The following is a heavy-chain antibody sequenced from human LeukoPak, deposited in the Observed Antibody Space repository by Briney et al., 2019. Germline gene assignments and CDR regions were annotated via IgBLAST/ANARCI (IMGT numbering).Heavy chain of an antibody. Sequence: GGSLRLSCAASGFTFSSYSMNWVRQAPGKGLEWVSSISSSSSYIYYADSVKGRFTIPRDNAKNSLYLQMNSLRAEDTAVNYCARDYKAAFDYWGQGTLVTVSS. CDR1: GFTFSSYS. J-gene: IGHJ4*02. D-gene: IGHD5-24*01. CDR2: ISSSSSYI. V-gene: IGHV3-21*01. CDR3: ARDYKAAFDY.